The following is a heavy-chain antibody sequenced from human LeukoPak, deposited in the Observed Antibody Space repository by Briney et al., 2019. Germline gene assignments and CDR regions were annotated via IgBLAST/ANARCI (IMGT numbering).Heavy chain of an antibody. V-gene: IGHV3-43*01. J-gene: IGHJ4*02. Sequence: QPGGSLRLSCAASGFIFNDYTMHWLRQAPGKGLEWVSLVSWDGLTAYYADSVKGRFTISRDNSKNSLYLQMNSLRSEDTAFYYCAKEGGEHRFEFWGQGTLVTVSS. D-gene: IGHD2-21*01. CDR3: AKEGGEHRFEF. CDR1: GFIFNDYT. CDR2: VSWDGLTA.